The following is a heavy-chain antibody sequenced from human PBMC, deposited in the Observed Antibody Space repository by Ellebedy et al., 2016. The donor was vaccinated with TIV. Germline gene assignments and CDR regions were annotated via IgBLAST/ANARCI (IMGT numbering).Heavy chain of an antibody. CDR2: IKSKTDGGTT. D-gene: IGHD6-13*01. CDR3: TTDSIGSWYLHHFDY. V-gene: IGHV3-15*01. Sequence: GESLKISCAASGFTFSNAWMSWVRQAPGKGLEWVGRIKSKTDGGTTDYAAPVKGRFTISRDDSKNTLYLQMNSLKTEDTAVYYCTTDSIGSWYLHHFDYWGQGTLVTVSS. CDR1: GFTFSNAW. J-gene: IGHJ4*02.